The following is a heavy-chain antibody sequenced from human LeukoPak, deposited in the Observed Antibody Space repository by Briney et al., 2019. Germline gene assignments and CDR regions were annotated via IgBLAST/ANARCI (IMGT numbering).Heavy chain of an antibody. D-gene: IGHD3-9*01. V-gene: IGHV1-8*01. Sequence: ASVKVFCKASGYTFTSYDINWVRQATGQGLEWMGWMNPNSGNTGYAQKFQGRVTMTRNTSISTAYMELSSLRSEDTAVYYCAREVDILTVTYAFDIWGQGTMVTVSS. CDR2: MNPNSGNT. J-gene: IGHJ3*02. CDR3: AREVDILTVTYAFDI. CDR1: GYTFTSYD.